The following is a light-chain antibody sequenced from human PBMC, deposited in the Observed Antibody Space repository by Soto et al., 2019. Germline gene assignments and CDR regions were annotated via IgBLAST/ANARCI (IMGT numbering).Light chain of an antibody. J-gene: IGKJ4*01. Sequence: EIVMTQSPATLSVSPGERATLSCRASQSVSSNLAWYQQTPGQAPRLLIYGASTRATGITARFSGSGSGTEFTLTISSLQSEDFAVYYCQQYNNWLPLTFGGGTKVEIK. CDR1: QSVSSN. CDR3: QQYNNWLPLT. CDR2: GAS. V-gene: IGKV3D-15*01.